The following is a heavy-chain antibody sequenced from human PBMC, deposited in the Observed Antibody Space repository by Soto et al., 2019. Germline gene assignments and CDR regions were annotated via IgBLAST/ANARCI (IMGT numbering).Heavy chain of an antibody. V-gene: IGHV3-30*18. J-gene: IGHJ4*02. D-gene: IGHD6-19*01. CDR1: GFTFSSYG. Sequence: GGSLRLSCAASGFTFSSYGIHWVRQAPGKGLEWVAVISFNGSSKYYADSVEGRFTISRDNSKNTLYLQMNSLRPEDTAVYYCAKDREYSSLPSHWGQGTLVTVS. CDR2: ISFNGSSK. CDR3: AKDREYSSLPSH.